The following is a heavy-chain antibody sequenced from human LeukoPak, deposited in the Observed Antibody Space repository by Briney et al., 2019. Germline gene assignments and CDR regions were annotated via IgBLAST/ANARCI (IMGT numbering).Heavy chain of an antibody. Sequence: GGSLRLSXAASGFTFSSYAMSWVRQAPGKGREWVSAISGSGGSTYYADSVKGRFTISRDNSKNTLYLQMNSLRAEDTAVYYCAKGRRTVTPPYGMDVWGQGTTVTVSS. D-gene: IGHD4-17*01. J-gene: IGHJ6*02. CDR2: ISGSGGST. V-gene: IGHV3-23*01. CDR3: AKGRRTVTPPYGMDV. CDR1: GFTFSSYA.